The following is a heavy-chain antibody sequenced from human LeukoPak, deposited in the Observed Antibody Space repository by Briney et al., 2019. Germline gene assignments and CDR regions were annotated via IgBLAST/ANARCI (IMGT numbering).Heavy chain of an antibody. CDR2: INHSGST. CDR1: GGSFSGYY. J-gene: IGHJ6*03. CDR3: ARDSRFVPGSVPAPYMDV. V-gene: IGHV4-34*01. D-gene: IGHD2-2*01. Sequence: KPSETLSLTCAVYGGSFSGYYWSWIRQPPGKGLEWIGEINHSGSTNYNPSLKSRVTISVDTSKNQFSLKLSSVTAADTAVYYCARDSRFVPGSVPAPYMDVWGKGTTVTISS.